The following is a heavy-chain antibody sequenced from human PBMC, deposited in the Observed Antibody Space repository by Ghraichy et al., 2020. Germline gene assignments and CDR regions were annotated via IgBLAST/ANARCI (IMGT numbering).Heavy chain of an antibody. J-gene: IGHJ5*02. Sequence: SQTLSLTCTVSGGSISTYYWSWIRQPPGMGLEWIGNIYYRGSTKYNPSLKSRVAISVDTSKNQFSLKLSSVTAADTAVYYCARGHYDILTGYSGHNWFDPWGQGTLVTVSS. CDR1: GGSISTYY. V-gene: IGHV4-59*01. CDR3: ARGHYDILTGYSGHNWFDP. CDR2: IYYRGST. D-gene: IGHD3-9*01.